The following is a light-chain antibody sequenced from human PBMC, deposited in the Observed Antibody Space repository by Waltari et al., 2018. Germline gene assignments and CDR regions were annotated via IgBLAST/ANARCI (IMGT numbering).Light chain of an antibody. J-gene: IGKJ2*02. CDR1: ESVIYDSDNKNY. CDR2: WAS. Sequence: DIVMTQSPDSLAVSPGERATVNCRSSESVIYDSDNKNYLAWYQQKPGQPPKLLIHWASIRESGVPDRFSGSGSGTDFTLTISSLQAEDVAVYYCQQYLSAPRTFGQGTVLEIK. V-gene: IGKV4-1*01. CDR3: QQYLSAPRT.